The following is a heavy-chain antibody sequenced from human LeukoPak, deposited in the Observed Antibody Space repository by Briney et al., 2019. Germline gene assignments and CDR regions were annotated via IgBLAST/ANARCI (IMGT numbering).Heavy chain of an antibody. V-gene: IGHV3-74*01. D-gene: IGHD6-19*01. CDR3: TRDPDSSGWYYNWFDP. CDR1: GFIFSSYW. Sequence: PGGSLRLSCAASGFIFSSYWMHWVRQVPGKGLVWVSRINSDGRNTRYADSVKGRFTISRDNAKNTLYLQMNSLRAEDTAIYYCTRDPDSSGWYYNWFDPWGQGTLVTVSS. CDR2: INSDGRNT. J-gene: IGHJ5*02.